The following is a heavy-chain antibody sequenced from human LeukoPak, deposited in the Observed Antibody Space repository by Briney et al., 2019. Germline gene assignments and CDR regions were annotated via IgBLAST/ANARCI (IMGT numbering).Heavy chain of an antibody. D-gene: IGHD6-19*01. CDR3: AKDKDPVSGWYGGIDY. CDR2: ICGGGGTT. Sequence: GGSLRLSCAASGFTFSSYAMSWVRQAPGKGLEWVSTICGGGGTTYYADSVKGRFTISRDNSKSTLYLQMNSLRAGDTAVYHCAKDKDPVSGWYGGIDYWGQGILVTVSS. J-gene: IGHJ4*02. V-gene: IGHV3-23*01. CDR1: GFTFSSYA.